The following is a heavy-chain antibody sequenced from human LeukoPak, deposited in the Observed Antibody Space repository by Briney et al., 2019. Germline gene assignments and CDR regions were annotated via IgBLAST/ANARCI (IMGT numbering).Heavy chain of an antibody. CDR2: INPNSGGT. J-gene: IGHJ4*02. Sequence: SVKVSCKASGYTFTGYYMHWVRQAPGQGLEWMGWINPNSGGTNYAQKFQGRVTMTRDTSISTAYMELSRLRSDDTAVYYCAREGYQLLLEGFSFFDYWGQGTLVTVSS. V-gene: IGHV1-2*02. D-gene: IGHD2-2*01. CDR3: AREGYQLLLEGFSFFDY. CDR1: GYTFTGYY.